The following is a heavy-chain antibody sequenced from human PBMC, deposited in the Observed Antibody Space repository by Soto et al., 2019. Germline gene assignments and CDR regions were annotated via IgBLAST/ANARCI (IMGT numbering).Heavy chain of an antibody. J-gene: IGHJ4*02. V-gene: IGHV1-18*04. CDR1: GYTFTSYG. CDR2: ISAYNRNT. D-gene: IGHD5-12*01. CDR3: ARNRITFSVYDRGGFDY. Sequence: QVQLVQSGAEVKKPGASVKVSCKTSGYTFTSYGVTWVRQAPGQGLEWMGWISAYNRNTNYAQKLQGRVTMTTDRSTSTAFLELRSLRSDDTAVYYCARNRITFSVYDRGGFDYWGQGTLVTVSS.